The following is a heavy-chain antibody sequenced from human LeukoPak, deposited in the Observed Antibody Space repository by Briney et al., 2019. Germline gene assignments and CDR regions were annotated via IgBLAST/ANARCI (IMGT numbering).Heavy chain of an antibody. J-gene: IGHJ4*02. CDR1: GFTFDDYA. Sequence: GGSLRLSCTASGFTFDDYAMHWVRQAPGKGLEWVPSISWNGGSIGYVDSVKGRFTISRDDAKNSLYLQMNSLRPEDTALYYCAKDIAPPSSGTFDYWGQGTLVTVSS. V-gene: IGHV3-9*01. CDR3: AKDIAPPSSGTFDY. CDR2: ISWNGGSI. D-gene: IGHD6-19*01.